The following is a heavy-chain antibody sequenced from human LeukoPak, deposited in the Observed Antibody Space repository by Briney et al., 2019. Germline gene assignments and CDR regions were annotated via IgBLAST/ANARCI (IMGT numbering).Heavy chain of an antibody. CDR1: GYTFTGYY. J-gene: IGHJ4*02. CDR3: PRGDGVRGVLLSFSVDY. D-gene: IGHD3-10*01. Sequence: ASLKVSCKASGYTFTGYYMHWVRQAPGQGLEWRGWINPNSGGTKYAQKFKGWATMTRDTSISTSYMELSRLRSDDTAVYYCPRGDGVRGVLLSFSVDYWGQGTLVTVSS. CDR2: INPNSGGT. V-gene: IGHV1-2*04.